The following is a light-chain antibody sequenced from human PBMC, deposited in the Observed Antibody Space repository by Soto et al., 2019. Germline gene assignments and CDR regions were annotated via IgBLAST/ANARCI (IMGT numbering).Light chain of an antibody. CDR1: QSISYW. CDR3: QQYNSYSST. CDR2: DAS. J-gene: IGKJ1*01. Sequence: DIQMTQSPSTLSAFVGDKVTITCRASQSISYWLAWYQQKPGKAPKLLIYDASGLESGVPSRFSGSGSGTEFTLTISSLQPDDFATYYCQQYNSYSSTFGQGTKV. V-gene: IGKV1-5*01.